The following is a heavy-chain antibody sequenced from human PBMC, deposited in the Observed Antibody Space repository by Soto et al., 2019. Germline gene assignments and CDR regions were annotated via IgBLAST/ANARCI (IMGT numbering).Heavy chain of an antibody. Sequence: PSETLSLTCTVSGGSISSYYWSWIRQPPGKGLEWIGYIYYSGGTNYNPSLKSRVTISVDTSKNQFSLKLSSVTAADTAVYYCARDQAAAGTSGEYYYYYGMDVWGQGTTVTVSS. CDR1: GGSISSYY. J-gene: IGHJ6*02. V-gene: IGHV4-59*01. CDR3: ARDQAAAGTSGEYYYYYGMDV. D-gene: IGHD6-13*01. CDR2: IYYSGGT.